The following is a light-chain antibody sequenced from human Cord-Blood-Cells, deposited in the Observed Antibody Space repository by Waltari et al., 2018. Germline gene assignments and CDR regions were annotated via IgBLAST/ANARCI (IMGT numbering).Light chain of an antibody. CDR3: QSYDSSLSGSV. CDR2: GNR. V-gene: IGLV1-40*01. J-gene: IGLJ2*01. CDR1: SSNIGAGYD. Sequence: QSVLTQPPSVSGAPGQRVTISCTGSSSNIGAGYDVQWYQQLPGTAPKLLSYGNRKRPAGVPHRFSVSMSGTSASLAIAGLQAEDEADYYCQSYDSSLSGSVFGGGTKLTVL.